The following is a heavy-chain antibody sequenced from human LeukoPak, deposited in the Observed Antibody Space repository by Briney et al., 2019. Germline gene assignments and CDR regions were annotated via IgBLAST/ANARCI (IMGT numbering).Heavy chain of an antibody. Sequence: PSETLSLTCTVSGGSISSYYWSWIRQPPGKGLEWIGYIYYSGSTNYNPSLKSRVTISVDTSKNQFSLKLSSVTAADTAVYYCARESWAVAGNKAFDIWGQGTMVTVSS. D-gene: IGHD6-19*01. V-gene: IGHV4-59*01. CDR1: GGSISSYY. CDR3: ARESWAVAGNKAFDI. CDR2: IYYSGST. J-gene: IGHJ3*02.